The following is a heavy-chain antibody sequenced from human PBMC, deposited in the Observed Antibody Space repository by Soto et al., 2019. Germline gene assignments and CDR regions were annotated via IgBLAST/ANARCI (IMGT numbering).Heavy chain of an antibody. CDR2: ISYDGRNK. V-gene: IGHV3-30*18. Sequence: QVHLVESGGGVVQPGGSLRLSCAASAFIFSNHAMHWVRQAPGKGLEWVAVISYDGRNKIYADSVKGRFSISRDNAKKPLHLQMNRLRVEDTAVYYCAKATWLEWKRQGGFDYWGQGTLVIVSS. J-gene: IGHJ4*02. CDR3: AKATWLEWKRQGGFDY. D-gene: IGHD3-3*01. CDR1: AFIFSNHA.